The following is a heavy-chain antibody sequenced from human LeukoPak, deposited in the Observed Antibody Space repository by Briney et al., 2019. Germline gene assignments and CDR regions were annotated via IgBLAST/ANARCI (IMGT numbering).Heavy chain of an antibody. V-gene: IGHV6-1*01. Sequence: SQTLSLTCALSGDRVSSNSAAWNWIRQSPSRGLEWLGRTYYRSKWYNDYAVSVKSRITINPDTSKNQFSLQLNSVTPEDTAVYYCARGVAVAGTKAFDIWGQGTMVTVSS. J-gene: IGHJ3*02. CDR3: ARGVAVAGTKAFDI. CDR1: GDRVSSNSAA. D-gene: IGHD6-19*01. CDR2: TYYRSKWYN.